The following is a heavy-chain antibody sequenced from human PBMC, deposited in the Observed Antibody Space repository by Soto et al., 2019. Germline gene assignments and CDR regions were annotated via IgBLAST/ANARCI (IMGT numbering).Heavy chain of an antibody. D-gene: IGHD3-3*01. CDR3: ARGGHYYYYYMDV. CDR2: IHYIGST. CDR1: GGSISSGGYY. V-gene: IGHV4-61*08. Sequence: PSETLSLTCTVSGGSISSGGYYWSWIRQTPGKGLEWIGYIHYIGSTNYSPSLKSRVTISVDTSNNQFSLKLNSVTAADTAVYYCARGGHYYYYYMDVWGKGTTVTVSS. J-gene: IGHJ6*03.